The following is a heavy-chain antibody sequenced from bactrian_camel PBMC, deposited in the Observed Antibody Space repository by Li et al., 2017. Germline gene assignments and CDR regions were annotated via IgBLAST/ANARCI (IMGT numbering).Heavy chain of an antibody. D-gene: IGHD6*01. V-gene: IGHV3S40*01. CDR2: ISGGGGGT. J-gene: IGHJ4*01. CDR3: AVGSRATEEYKN. CDR1: GFTFRSYY. Sequence: VQLVESGGGLVQPGGSLRLSCAASGFTFRSYYMSWVRQAPGKGLEWVSDISGGGGGTDYADSVKGRFTISIDNAENLLYLQMNSLKTEDTAVYYCAVGSRATEEYKNRGQGTQVTVS.